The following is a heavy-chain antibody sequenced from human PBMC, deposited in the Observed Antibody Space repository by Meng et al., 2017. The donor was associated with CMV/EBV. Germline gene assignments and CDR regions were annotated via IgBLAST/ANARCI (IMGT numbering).Heavy chain of an antibody. CDR1: GFTFSSYA. D-gene: IGHD1-26*01. CDR2: ISGDGGST. CDR3: AKGYGLVLLWELLGGPFDY. Sequence: GESLKISFAVPGFTFSSYAMSWVRQAPGKGLEWVSGISGDGGSTYHADSVKGRFTISRDNSKNTLYLQMNSLRAEDTAVYYCAKGYGLVLLWELLGGPFDYWGQGSLVTVSS. V-gene: IGHV3-23*01. J-gene: IGHJ4*02.